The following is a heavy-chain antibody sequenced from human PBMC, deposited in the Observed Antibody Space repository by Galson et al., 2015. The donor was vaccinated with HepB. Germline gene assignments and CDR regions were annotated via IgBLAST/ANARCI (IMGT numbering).Heavy chain of an antibody. D-gene: IGHD1-26*01. CDR3: ATDRADPGWELPHYYFDY. CDR2: FDPEDGET. CDR1: GYTLTELS. V-gene: IGHV1-24*01. Sequence: SVKVSCKVSGYTLTELSMHWVRQAPGKGLEWMGGFDPEDGETIYAQKFQGRVTMTEDTSTNTAYMELSSLRSEDTAVYYGATDRADPGWELPHYYFDYWGQGTLVTVSS. J-gene: IGHJ4*02.